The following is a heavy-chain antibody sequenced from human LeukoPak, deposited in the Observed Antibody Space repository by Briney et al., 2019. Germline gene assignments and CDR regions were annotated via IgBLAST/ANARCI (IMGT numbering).Heavy chain of an antibody. J-gene: IGHJ5*02. CDR2: IDPSGHIT. V-gene: IGHV1-46*01. Sequence: ASVKVSCKASGFRFTGYRMHWVRQAPGQGLEWMGIIDPSGHITNSAQKFQGRLTVTRDTPTSTVYMELSSLRSDDTAVYYCVRDNSIADRGWWFDPWGQGTLVTVSS. CDR1: GFRFTGYR. D-gene: IGHD1-14*01. CDR3: VRDNSIADRGWWFDP.